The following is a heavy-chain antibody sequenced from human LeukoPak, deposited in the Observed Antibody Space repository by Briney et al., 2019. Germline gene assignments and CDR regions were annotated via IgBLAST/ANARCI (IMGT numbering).Heavy chain of an antibody. D-gene: IGHD3-3*01. J-gene: IGHJ4*02. CDR3: AKDPIRSGYIFDY. CDR1: GFTFSSYD. CDR2: IRYDGSNK. Sequence: GGSLRLSCAASGFTFSSYDMHWVRQAPGKGLEWVAFIRYDGSNKYYADSVKGRFTISRDNSKNTLYLQMNSLRAEDTAVYNCAKDPIRSGYIFDYWGQGTLVTVSS. V-gene: IGHV3-30*02.